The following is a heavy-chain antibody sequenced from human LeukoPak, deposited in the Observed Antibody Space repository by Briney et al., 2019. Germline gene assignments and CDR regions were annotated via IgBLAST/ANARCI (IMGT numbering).Heavy chain of an antibody. CDR1: GFTFSSYS. J-gene: IGHJ6*03. CDR3: AKGSKSVLFTRDHYMHV. D-gene: IGHD3-3*01. CDR2: IRYDGRNK. V-gene: IGHV3-30*02. Sequence: GGSLRLSCAASGFTFSSYSMNWVRQAPGKGLEWVAFIRYDGRNKYYADSVRGRFTISRDNSKNTLYLQMNSLRAEDTAVYFCAKGSKSVLFTRDHYMHVWGKGTTVTISS.